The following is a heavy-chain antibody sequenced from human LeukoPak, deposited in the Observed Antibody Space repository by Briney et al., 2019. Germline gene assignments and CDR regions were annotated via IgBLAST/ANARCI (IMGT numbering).Heavy chain of an antibody. D-gene: IGHD6-13*01. Sequence: ASVKVSCKASGGTFSSYAISWVRQAPGQRLECMGWINLNSGDTTYAEKFQGRVTMTRDTSISTAYMELSSLRFDDTAVYYCARDPAAPAVGIDYWGQGTLVTISS. J-gene: IGHJ4*02. V-gene: IGHV1-2*02. CDR3: ARDPAAPAVGIDY. CDR1: GGTFSSYA. CDR2: INLNSGDT.